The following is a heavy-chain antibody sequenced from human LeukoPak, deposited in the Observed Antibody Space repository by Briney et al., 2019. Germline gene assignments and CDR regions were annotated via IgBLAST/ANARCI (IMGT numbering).Heavy chain of an antibody. D-gene: IGHD6-19*01. CDR3: AKAVRSGWYPLWPFDI. Sequence: GGSLRLSCAASGFTFSSYAMSWVRQAPGKGLQWVSVIRDSGGSTYYADSVKGRFTISRDNSKNTLYLQMNSLRAEDTAVYYCAKAVRSGWYPLWPFDIGGQGTMVPVSS. CDR2: IRDSGGST. V-gene: IGHV3-23*01. CDR1: GFTFSSYA. J-gene: IGHJ3*02.